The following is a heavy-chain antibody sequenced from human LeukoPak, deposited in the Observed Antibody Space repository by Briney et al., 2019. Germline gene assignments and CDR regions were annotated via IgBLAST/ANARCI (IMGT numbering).Heavy chain of an antibody. CDR2: IWYDGSNK. V-gene: IGHV3-33*01. Sequence: GGSLRLSCAASGFTFSSYGMHWVRQAPGKGLEWVAVIWYDGSNKYYADSVKGRFTISRDNSKNTLYLQMNSLRAEDTGIYYCARDRAVKARIGGMDVWGQGTTVIVSS. CDR3: ARDRAVKARIGGMDV. CDR1: GFTFSSYG. J-gene: IGHJ6*02. D-gene: IGHD5-24*01.